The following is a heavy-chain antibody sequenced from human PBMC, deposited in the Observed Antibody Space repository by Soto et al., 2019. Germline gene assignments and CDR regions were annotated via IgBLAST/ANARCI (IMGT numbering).Heavy chain of an antibody. V-gene: IGHV1-69*12. CDR2: IIPIFGTA. J-gene: IGHJ3*02. CDR1: GGTFSSYA. Sequence: QVQLVQSGAEVKKPGSSVKVSCKASGGTFSSYAISWVRQAPGQGLEWMGGIIPIFGTANYAKKFQGRVTITADESTSTAYMEMSSLRSEDTAVYYCAREKVVTRDSDVLDAFDIWGQGTMVTVSS. CDR3: AREKVVTRDSDVLDAFDI. D-gene: IGHD3-22*01.